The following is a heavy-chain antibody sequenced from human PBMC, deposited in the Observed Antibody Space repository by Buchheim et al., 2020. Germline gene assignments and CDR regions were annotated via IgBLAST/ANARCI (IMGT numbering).Heavy chain of an antibody. CDR1: GFAFSDYY. CDR3: ATATVAATDY. Sequence: EVQLVESGGGLVQPGGSLRLSCEASGFAFSDYYMNWVRQAPGKWLEWISYISSTSISIYYADSVNGRFTISRYNAKNSVYLQMNSLRAEDTALYYCATATVAATDYWGQGTL. J-gene: IGHJ4*02. V-gene: IGHV3-48*04. D-gene: IGHD6-19*01. CDR2: ISSTSISI.